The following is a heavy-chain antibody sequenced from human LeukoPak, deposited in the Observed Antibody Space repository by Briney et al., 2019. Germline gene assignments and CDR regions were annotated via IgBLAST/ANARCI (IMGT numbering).Heavy chain of an antibody. CDR1: GFTFSSYG. J-gene: IGHJ4*02. CDR2: ISYDGSNK. D-gene: IGHD1-26*01. V-gene: IGHV3-30*18. Sequence: PGRSLRLSCAASGFTFSSYGMHWVRQAPGKGLEWVAVISYDGSNKYYADSVKGRFTISRDNSKNPLYLQMNSLRAEDTAVYYCAKASGSYPYYFDYWGQGTLVTVSS. CDR3: AKASGSYPYYFDY.